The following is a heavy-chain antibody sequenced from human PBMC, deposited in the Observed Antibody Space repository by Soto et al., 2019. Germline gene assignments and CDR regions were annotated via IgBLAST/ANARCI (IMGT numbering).Heavy chain of an antibody. J-gene: IGHJ6*02. CDR3: TKGYCSRASRDFDYYAMDV. Sequence: PGGSLRLSCAASGFTFNTYAMRWVRQAPGKGLEWVSAIGGSGGSTHYADSVKGRFTISRDNSKNTVYLQMNSLRAEDTAVYYCTKGYCSRASRDFDYYAMDVWGQGTAVTVSS. CDR1: GFTFNTYA. CDR2: IGGSGGST. V-gene: IGHV3-23*01. D-gene: IGHD2-2*01.